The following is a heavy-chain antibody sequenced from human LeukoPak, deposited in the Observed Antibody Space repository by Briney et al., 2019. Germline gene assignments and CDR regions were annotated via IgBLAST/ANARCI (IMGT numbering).Heavy chain of an antibody. V-gene: IGHV4-34*01. CDR1: GGSFSSYY. CDR3: ARNRRLTVTTWYDY. D-gene: IGHD4-11*01. J-gene: IGHJ4*02. Sequence: PSETLSLICAVYGGSFSSYYWSWIRQPPGKGLEWIGEINHSGSTNYNPSLKSRVTISVDTSKNQFSLKLSSVTAADTAVYYCARNRRLTVTTWYDYWGQGTLVTVSS. CDR2: INHSGST.